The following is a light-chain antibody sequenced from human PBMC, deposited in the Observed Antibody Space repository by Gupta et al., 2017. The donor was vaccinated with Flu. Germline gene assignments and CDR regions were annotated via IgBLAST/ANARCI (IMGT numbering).Light chain of an antibody. CDR2: AAS. V-gene: IGKV1-39*01. CDR3: LQNYSSSPKT. CDR1: QSNSSY. Sequence: LSATVGGRVSLSCRASQSNSSYLHWYQQKPGQAPKLLIYAASSLQSGVPSRFSGSGSGTDFTLTISSLQPEDFATYFCLQNYSSSPKTFGGGTRVEIK. J-gene: IGKJ4*01.